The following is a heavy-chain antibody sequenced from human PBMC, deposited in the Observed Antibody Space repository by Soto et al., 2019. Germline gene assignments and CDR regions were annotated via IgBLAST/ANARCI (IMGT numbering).Heavy chain of an antibody. J-gene: IGHJ5*02. CDR2: VYHTGDT. D-gene: IGHD2-21*02. V-gene: IGHV4-4*02. CDR3: AREIVTAGGNNYFDP. CDR1: GGTVASSHR. Sequence: SETLSLTCGVSGGTVASSHRWSWVRQSPGRGLEWIGNVYHTGDTNFNPSLQSRVTFSVDKSNNQFSLRLTSVTAVDTAVYFCAREIVTAGGNNYFDPWGPGTLVTVSS.